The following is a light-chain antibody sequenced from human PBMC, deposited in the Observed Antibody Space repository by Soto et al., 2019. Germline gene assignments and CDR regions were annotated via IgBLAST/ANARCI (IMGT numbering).Light chain of an antibody. CDR3: XXXXXXXXX. CDR2: WAS. CDR1: QSVLFNSSNNNY. J-gene: IGKJ4*01. V-gene: IGKV4-1*01. Sequence: DIVVSQSPDSLAASPGERATIQCKSSQSVLFNSSNNNYLAWYQQKQGQPPKLLIYWASTREAGVPDRFSGSGSRTACTLTINRLQAEDVAVXXXXXXXXXXXXFXGGTKVEIK.